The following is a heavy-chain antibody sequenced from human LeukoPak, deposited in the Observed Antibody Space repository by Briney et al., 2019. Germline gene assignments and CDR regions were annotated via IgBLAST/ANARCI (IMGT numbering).Heavy chain of an antibody. CDR2: IYSGGST. D-gene: IGHD3-10*01. CDR3: ARDNYYGSGSYYHFDY. Sequence: RGSLRLSCAASGFTVSSNYMSWVRQAPGKWLEWVSVIYSGGSTYYADSAKGRFTISRDNSKNTLYLQMNSLRAEDTAVYYCARDNYYGSGSYYHFDYWGQGTLVTVSS. CDR1: GFTVSSNY. J-gene: IGHJ4*02. V-gene: IGHV3-66*02.